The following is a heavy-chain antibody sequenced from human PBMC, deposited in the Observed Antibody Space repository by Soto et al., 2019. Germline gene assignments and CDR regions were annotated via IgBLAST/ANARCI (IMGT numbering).Heavy chain of an antibody. V-gene: IGHV1-3*01. CDR3: ARGGSGSLNYYYGMDF. CDR2: INAGNGNT. CDR1: GYTLTSDA. J-gene: IGHJ6*04. D-gene: IGHD3-10*01. Sequence: ASVKGSCKASGYTLTSDAVHWVRQAPGQRLEWMGWINAGNGNTKYSQKFQGRVTITRDTSASTAYMELSSLRSEDTAVYYCARGGSGSLNYYYGMDFWGKGTTVTVSP.